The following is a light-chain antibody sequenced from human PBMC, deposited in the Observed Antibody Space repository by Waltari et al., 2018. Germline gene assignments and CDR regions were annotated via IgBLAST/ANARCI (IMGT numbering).Light chain of an antibody. Sequence: EIVLTQSPATLSLSPGEIPTLSCRASQSVSSYLACYQQTPGQAPRLLIYDASNRGTGIPARFSGSGSGTEFTLTISSLEPEDVAVDYCQQRRNWPPITFGQGTRLEIK. CDR1: QSVSSY. CDR2: DAS. V-gene: IGKV3-11*01. J-gene: IGKJ5*01. CDR3: QQRRNWPPIT.